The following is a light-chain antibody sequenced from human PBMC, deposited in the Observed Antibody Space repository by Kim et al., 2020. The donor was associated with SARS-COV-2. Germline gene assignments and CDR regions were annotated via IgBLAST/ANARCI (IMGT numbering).Light chain of an antibody. V-gene: IGKV3-15*01. CDR1: QNIGSS. Sequence: VSSGASAALSCSASQNIGSSLAWSQQKPRQAPKLLIYAASSSAAGLPARCSGSGSGTHFSLTISSLQSDDLAVYYCQQYSSWPLCSFGQGTKLEIK. J-gene: IGKJ2*02. CDR2: AAS. CDR3: QQYSSWPLCS.